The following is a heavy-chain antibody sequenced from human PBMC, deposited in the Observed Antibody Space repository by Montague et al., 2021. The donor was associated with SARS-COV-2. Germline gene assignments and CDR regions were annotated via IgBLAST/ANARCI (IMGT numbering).Heavy chain of an antibody. D-gene: IGHD1-1*01. J-gene: IGHJ5*02. V-gene: IGHV4-39*01. CDR1: VHSGCRATHS. CDR3: ARRLTGLEPPFDP. Sequence: SETLSLTCDVSVHSGCRATHSRAWSRHPSATVTVWIRNIYYTGSTMYNPSLKSRVTMSVDTSKNQFSLHLNLVTAADTAVYYCARRLTGLEPPFDPWGQGTLVIVSS. CDR2: IYYTGST.